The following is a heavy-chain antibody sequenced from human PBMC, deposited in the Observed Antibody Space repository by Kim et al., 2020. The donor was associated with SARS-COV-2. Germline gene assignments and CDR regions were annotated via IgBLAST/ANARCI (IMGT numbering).Heavy chain of an antibody. D-gene: IGHD3-10*01. CDR1: GFTFSSYW. CDR2: INSDGSST. V-gene: IGHV3-74*01. J-gene: IGHJ4*02. CDR3: ARGRAEELRLTMVNFGY. Sequence: GGSLRLSCAASGFTFSSYWMHWVRQAPGKGLVWVSRINSDGSSTSYADSVKGRFTISRDNAKNTLYLQMNSLRAEDTAVYYCARGRAEELRLTMVNFGYWGQGTLVTVSS.